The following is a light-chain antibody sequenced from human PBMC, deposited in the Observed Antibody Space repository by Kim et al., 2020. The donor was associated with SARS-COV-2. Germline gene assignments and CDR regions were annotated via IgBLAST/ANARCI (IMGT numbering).Light chain of an antibody. CDR3: QSYDSSLSALV. CDR1: SSNIGAGYD. Sequence: QSVLTQPPSVSGAPGQRVTISCTGSSSNIGAGYDVDWYQQLPGTAPKVLIYGNTNRPSGVPDRFSGSKSGTSASLAITGLQAEDEADYYCQSYDSSLSALVFGGGTQLTVL. J-gene: IGLJ2*01. V-gene: IGLV1-40*01. CDR2: GNT.